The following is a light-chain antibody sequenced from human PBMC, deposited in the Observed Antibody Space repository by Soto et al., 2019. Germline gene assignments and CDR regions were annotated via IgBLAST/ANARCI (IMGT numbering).Light chain of an antibody. V-gene: IGLV2-14*01. J-gene: IGLJ3*02. CDR1: SNDIGTYRY. Sequence: QSVLTQPASVSGSPEQSITISCTGTSNDIGTYRYVSWYQQHPGKVPKLIIFEVSDRPSGVSHRFSGSKSGNTASLTISGIQAEDEADYYCTSYTTSSTLVFGGGTKLTVL. CDR2: EVS. CDR3: TSYTTSSTLV.